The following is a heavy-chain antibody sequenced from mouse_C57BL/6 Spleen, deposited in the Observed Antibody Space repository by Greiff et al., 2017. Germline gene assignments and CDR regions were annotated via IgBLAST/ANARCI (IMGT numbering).Heavy chain of an antibody. V-gene: IGHV5-4*01. D-gene: IGHD1-1*01. Sequence: EVQLVASGGGLVKPGGSLKLSCAASGFTFSSYAMFWVRQTPEKRLEWVATISDGGSYTYYPDNVKGRFTISRDNAKNNLYLQLSHLKSEDTAMYYCARSYYYYGSSSRYFDVWGTGTTVTVSS. CDR3: ARSYYYYGSSSRYFDV. CDR1: GFTFSSYA. J-gene: IGHJ1*03. CDR2: ISDGGSYT.